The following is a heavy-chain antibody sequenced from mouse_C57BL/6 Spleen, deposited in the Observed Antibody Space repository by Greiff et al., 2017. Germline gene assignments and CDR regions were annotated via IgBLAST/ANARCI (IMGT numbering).Heavy chain of an antibody. CDR1: GYSFTGYY. J-gene: IGHJ3*01. CDR2: FNPSTGGT. V-gene: IGHV1-42*01. CDR3: ANEGDGTPFAY. Sequence: VQLKESGPELVKPGASVKISCKASGYSFTGYYMNWVKQSPEKSLEWIGEFNPSTGGTTYNQKFKAKATLTVDKSSRTAYMQLKSLTSEDSAVYYCANEGDGTPFAYWGQGTLVTVSA. D-gene: IGHD1-1*01.